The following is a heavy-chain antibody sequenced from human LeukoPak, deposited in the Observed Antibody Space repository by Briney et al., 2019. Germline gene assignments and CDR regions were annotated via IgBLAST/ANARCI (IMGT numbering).Heavy chain of an antibody. CDR1: GGFISSYY. CDR3: ARVPSGYDFLPSSYYYYGMDV. Sequence: SETLSLTCTVSGGFISSYYWSWIRQPPGKGLEWIGYIYYTGSTNYNPSLKSRVTISVDTSKNQFSLKLSSVTAADTAVYYCARVPSGYDFLPSSYYYYGMDVWGQGTTVTVSS. CDR2: IYYTGST. D-gene: IGHD5-12*01. V-gene: IGHV4-59*01. J-gene: IGHJ6*02.